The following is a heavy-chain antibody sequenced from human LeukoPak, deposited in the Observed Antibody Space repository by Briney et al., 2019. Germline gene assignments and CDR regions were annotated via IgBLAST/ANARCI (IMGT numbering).Heavy chain of an antibody. Sequence: ASVKASCKASGYTFTGYYMHWVRQAPGQGLEWMGWINPNSGGTNYAQKFQGRVTMTRDTSISTAYMELSRLRSDDTAVYYCARGTIFGVVITDWGQGTLVTVSS. CDR3: ARGTIFGVVITD. V-gene: IGHV1-2*02. CDR2: INPNSGGT. CDR1: GYTFTGYY. J-gene: IGHJ4*02. D-gene: IGHD3-3*01.